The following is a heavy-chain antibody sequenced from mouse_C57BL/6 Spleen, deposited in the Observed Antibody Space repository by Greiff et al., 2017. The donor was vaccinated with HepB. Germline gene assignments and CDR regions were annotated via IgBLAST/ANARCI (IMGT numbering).Heavy chain of an antibody. J-gene: IGHJ3*01. D-gene: IGHD2-4*01. CDR1: GYSITSGYY. Sequence: EVQRVESGPGLVKPSQSLSLTCSVTGYSITSGYYWNWIRQFPGNKLEWMGYISYDGSNNYNPSLKNRISITRDTSKNQFFLKLNSVTTEDTATYYCARRYDYDGAWFAYWGQGTLVTVSA. CDR3: ARRYDYDGAWFAY. V-gene: IGHV3-6*01. CDR2: ISYDGSN.